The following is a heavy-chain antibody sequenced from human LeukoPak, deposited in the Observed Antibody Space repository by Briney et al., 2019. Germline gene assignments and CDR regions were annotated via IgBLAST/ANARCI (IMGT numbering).Heavy chain of an antibody. D-gene: IGHD3-10*01. CDR1: GGTFSSYA. J-gene: IGHJ4*02. CDR3: ASGSGSYYFDY. V-gene: IGHV1-69*05. Sequence: AASVKVSCKASGGTFSSYAISWVRQAPGQGLEWMGGIIPIFGTANYAQKFQGRVTITTDESTSTAYMELSSLRSEDTAVYYCASGSGSYYFDYWGQGTLVTVSS. CDR2: IIPIFGTA.